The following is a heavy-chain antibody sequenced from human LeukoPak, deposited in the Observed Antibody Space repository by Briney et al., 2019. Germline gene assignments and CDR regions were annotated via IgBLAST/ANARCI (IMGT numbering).Heavy chain of an antibody. D-gene: IGHD2/OR15-2a*01. CDR2: IWYDGSNK. J-gene: IGHJ4*02. CDR1: GFTFSSYG. CDR3: AREGPRGNSQFDY. V-gene: IGHV3-33*01. Sequence: PGGSLRLSCAASGFTFSSYGMPWVRHAPGRGLEWVALIWYDGSNKYYTDSVKGRLTISRDNSKNTLYLQMNSLRAEDTAIYYCAREGPRGNSQFDYWGQGTLVTVSS.